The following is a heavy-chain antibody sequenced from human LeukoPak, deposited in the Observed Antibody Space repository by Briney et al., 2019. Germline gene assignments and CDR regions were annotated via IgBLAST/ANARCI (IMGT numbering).Heavy chain of an antibody. Sequence: QPGGSLRLSCAASGFTFSSYAMSWVRQAPGKGREWVSAISGSGGSTYYADSGKGRFTICRDNSKNTMYLQMHSLRAEATAVYYCAKDQVGYSSGTALDYWGQGTLVTVSS. V-gene: IGHV3-23*01. J-gene: IGHJ4*02. CDR2: ISGSGGST. CDR3: AKDQVGYSSGTALDY. D-gene: IGHD6-19*01. CDR1: GFTFSSYA.